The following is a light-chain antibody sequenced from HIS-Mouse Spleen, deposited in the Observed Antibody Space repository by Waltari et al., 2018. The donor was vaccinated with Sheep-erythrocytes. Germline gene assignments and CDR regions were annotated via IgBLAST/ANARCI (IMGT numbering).Light chain of an antibody. J-gene: IGLJ3*02. V-gene: IGLV2-23*01. CDR3: CSYAGSSTPWV. Sequence: QSALTQPASVSGSPGQSITISCTGTSSDVGIYNLVSWYQQHPGKAPKLMIYEGSKRPSWVSNRFSGSKSGNTASLTISGLQAEDEADYYCCSYAGSSTPWVFGGGTKLTVL. CDR1: SSDVGIYNL. CDR2: EGS.